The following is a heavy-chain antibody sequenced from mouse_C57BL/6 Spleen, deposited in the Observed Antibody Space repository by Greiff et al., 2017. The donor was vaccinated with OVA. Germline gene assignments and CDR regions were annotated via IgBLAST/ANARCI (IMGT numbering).Heavy chain of an antibody. CDR2: IGPGSGST. V-gene: IGHV1-77*01. J-gene: IGHJ4*01. Sequence: QVQLQQSGAELVKPGASVKISCKASGYTFTDYYINWVKQRPGQGLEWIGKIGPGSGSTYYNEKFKGKATLTADKSSSTAYMQLSSLTSEYSAVYFCARSIYDGYYEYAMDYWGQGTSVTVAS. CDR3: ARSIYDGYYEYAMDY. D-gene: IGHD2-3*01. CDR1: GYTFTDYY.